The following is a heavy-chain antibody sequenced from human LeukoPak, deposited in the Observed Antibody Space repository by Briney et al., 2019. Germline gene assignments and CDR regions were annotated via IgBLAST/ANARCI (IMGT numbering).Heavy chain of an antibody. CDR1: GFTFSSYR. J-gene: IGHJ6*04. CDR3: ARDRRNTVMAPLDV. V-gene: IGHV3-21*01. D-gene: IGHD5-18*01. Sequence: PGGSLRLSCAASGFTFSSYRMNWVRQAPGKGLEWVSSISTSSSYIYYADSVKGRFTISRDNAKNSLYLQMNSLRAEDTAVYYCARDRRNTVMAPLDVWGKGTTVTVSS. CDR2: ISTSSSYI.